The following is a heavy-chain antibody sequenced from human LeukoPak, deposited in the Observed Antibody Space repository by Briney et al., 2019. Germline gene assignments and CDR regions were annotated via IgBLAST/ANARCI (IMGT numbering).Heavy chain of an antibody. J-gene: IGHJ4*02. D-gene: IGHD3-16*01. CDR3: ARGHTFGGLRSPFDY. Sequence: SVKVSCKASGGTFSSYAISWVRQAPGQGLEWMGGIIPIFGTANYAQKFQGGVTITADKPTSTAYMELSSLRSEDTAVYYCARGHTFGGLRSPFDYWGQGTLVTVSS. V-gene: IGHV1-69*06. CDR1: GGTFSSYA. CDR2: IIPIFGTA.